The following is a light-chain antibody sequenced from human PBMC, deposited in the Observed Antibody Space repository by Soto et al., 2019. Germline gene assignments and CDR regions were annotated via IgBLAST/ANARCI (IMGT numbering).Light chain of an antibody. CDR1: QSISSW. CDR2: AAS. Sequence: DIQMTQSPSTLSASVGDRVTITCRASQSISSWLAWYQQKPGKAPKLLIYAASRLQSGVPSRFSGSRSGTDFTLTISSLQPEDFATYYCQQSYSRVTFGQGTKVDI. V-gene: IGKV1-39*01. CDR3: QQSYSRVT. J-gene: IGKJ1*01.